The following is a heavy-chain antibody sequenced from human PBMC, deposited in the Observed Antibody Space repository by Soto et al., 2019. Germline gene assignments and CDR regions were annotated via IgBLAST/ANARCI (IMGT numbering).Heavy chain of an antibody. V-gene: IGHV3-30*18. CDR3: TKGAWGMDV. J-gene: IGHJ6*02. CDR2: ISYDGSNK. CDR1: GFTFSTYG. Sequence: QVQLVESGGGVVQPGRSLRLFCAASGFTFSTYGMHWARQAPGKGLEWVADISYDGSNKYYADSVKGRFTISRDNSKNTLYLQMNSLRAEDTAVYYCTKGAWGMDVWGQGTTVTVSS.